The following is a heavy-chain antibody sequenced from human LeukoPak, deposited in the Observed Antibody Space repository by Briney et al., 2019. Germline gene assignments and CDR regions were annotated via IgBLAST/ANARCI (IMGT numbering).Heavy chain of an antibody. J-gene: IGHJ4*02. CDR3: ANLRDIVVVPAAIREDKSGY. CDR2: ISYDGSNK. D-gene: IGHD2-2*01. V-gene: IGHV3-30*18. Sequence: GGSLRLSCAASGFTFSSYGMHWVRQAPGKGLEWVAVISYDGSNKYYADSVKGRFTISRDNSKNTLYLQMNSLRAEDTAVYYCANLRDIVVVPAAIREDKSGYWGQGTPVTVSS. CDR1: GFTFSSYG.